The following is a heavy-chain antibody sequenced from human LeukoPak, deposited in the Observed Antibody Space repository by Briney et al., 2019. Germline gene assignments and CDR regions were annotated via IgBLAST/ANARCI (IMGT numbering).Heavy chain of an antibody. D-gene: IGHD5-24*01. CDR3: AKDDRWLQFCC. CDR2: IIPSGHTT. CDR1: GFTFSSYE. J-gene: IGHJ4*02. Sequence: GSLRLSCAASGFTFSSYEMNWGRQAPGKGLEWVSGIIPSGHTTYYADSVRGRFTISRDNSRNTLYLQMNSLRAEDTAVYYCAKDDRWLQFCCWGQGTLVTVSA. V-gene: IGHV3-23*01.